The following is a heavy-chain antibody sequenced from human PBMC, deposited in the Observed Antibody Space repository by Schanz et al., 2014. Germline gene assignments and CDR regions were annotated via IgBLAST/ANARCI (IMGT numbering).Heavy chain of an antibody. J-gene: IGHJ5*02. D-gene: IGHD3-10*01. CDR2: IKSDGSST. CDR1: GFTFSSYW. Sequence: EVQLVESGGGLVQPGGSLRLSCAASGFTFSSYWMHWVRQVPGKGLVWVSSIKSDGSSTSYADSVKGRFTISRDNAKNTLYLQMNSLRAEDTAVYYCARPALWFGDNCFDPWGQGTLVTVSS. CDR3: ARPALWFGDNCFDP. V-gene: IGHV3-74*01.